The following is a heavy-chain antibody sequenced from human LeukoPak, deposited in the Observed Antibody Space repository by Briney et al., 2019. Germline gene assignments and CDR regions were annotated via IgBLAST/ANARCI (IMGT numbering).Heavy chain of an antibody. V-gene: IGHV4-34*01. D-gene: IGHD3-10*01. CDR1: GGSFSGYY. CDR3: ARGNVLLWFGEPHYFDY. Sequence: PSETLSLTCAAYGGSFSGYYWSWIRQPPGKGLEWIGEINHSGSTNYNPSLKSRVTISVDTSKNQFSLKLSSVTAADTAVYYCARGNVLLWFGEPHYFDYWGQGTLVTVSS. J-gene: IGHJ4*02. CDR2: INHSGST.